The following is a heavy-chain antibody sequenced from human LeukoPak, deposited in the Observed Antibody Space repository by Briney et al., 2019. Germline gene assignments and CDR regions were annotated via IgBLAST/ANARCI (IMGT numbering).Heavy chain of an antibody. V-gene: IGHV3-21*01. CDR1: GFTFSSYG. CDR2: ISSSSSYI. J-gene: IGHJ2*01. CDR3: AREGRRSSSSWYFDL. D-gene: IGHD6-6*01. Sequence: PGRSLRLSCAASGFTFSSYGMNWVRQAPGKGLEWVSSISSSSSYIYYADSVKGRFTISRDNAKNSLYLQMNSLRAEDTAVYYCAREGRRSSSSWYFDLWGRGTLVTVSS.